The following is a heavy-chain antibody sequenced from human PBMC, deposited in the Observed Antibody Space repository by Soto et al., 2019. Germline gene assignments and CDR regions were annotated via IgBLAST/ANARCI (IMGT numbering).Heavy chain of an antibody. D-gene: IGHD6-13*01. CDR3: ARRGYSSPPVVDY. CDR1: GFTFSSYA. J-gene: IGHJ4*02. V-gene: IGHV3-30-3*01. CDR2: ISYDGSNK. Sequence: QVQLVESGGGVVQPGRSLRLSCAASGFTFSSYAMHWVRQAPGKGLEWVAVISYDGSNKYYADSVKGRFTISRDNSKNTLYLQMNSLGAEDTAVYYCARRGYSSPPVVDYWGQGTLVTVSS.